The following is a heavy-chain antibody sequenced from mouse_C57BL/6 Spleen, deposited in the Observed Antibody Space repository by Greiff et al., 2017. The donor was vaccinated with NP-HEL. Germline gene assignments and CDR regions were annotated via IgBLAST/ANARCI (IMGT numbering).Heavy chain of an antibody. CDR1: GYTFTDYY. D-gene: IGHD1-1*01. CDR2: INPYNGGT. V-gene: IGHV1-19*01. Sequence: EVQLQQSGPVLVKPGAPVKMSCKASGYTFTDYYMNWVKQSHGKSLEWIGVINPYNGGTSYNQKFKGKATLTVDKSSSTAYMELNSLTSEDSAVYYCARGGLYYYGSSYYFDYWGQGTTLTVSS. CDR3: ARGGLYYYGSSYYFDY. J-gene: IGHJ2*01.